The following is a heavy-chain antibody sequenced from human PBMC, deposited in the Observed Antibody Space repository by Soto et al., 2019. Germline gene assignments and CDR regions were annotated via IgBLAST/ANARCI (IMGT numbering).Heavy chain of an antibody. CDR3: TRESDDYGDYYFYY. Sequence: GGSLRLSCTASGFTFGDYAMSWVRQAPGKGLEWVGFIRSKACGGTTEYAASVKGRFTISRDDSKSIAYLQMNSLKTEDTAVYYCTRESDDYGDYYFYYWRQGTLVTVSS. CDR1: GFTFGDYA. J-gene: IGHJ4*02. CDR2: IRSKACGGTT. D-gene: IGHD4-17*01. V-gene: IGHV3-49*04.